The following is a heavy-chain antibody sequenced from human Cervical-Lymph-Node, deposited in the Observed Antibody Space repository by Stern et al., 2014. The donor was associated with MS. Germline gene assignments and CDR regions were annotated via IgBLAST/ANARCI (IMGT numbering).Heavy chain of an antibody. CDR3: ARVGDSSGYFDY. J-gene: IGHJ4*02. V-gene: IGHV4-59*01. Sequence: QVQLVEPGPGLVKPSETLSLTCTVSGGSISSYYWSWIRQPPGKGLEWIGYIYYSGSTNYNPSLKSRVTISVDTSKNQFSLKLSSVTAADTAVYYCARVGDSSGYFDYWGQGTLVTVSS. CDR2: IYYSGST. D-gene: IGHD3-22*01. CDR1: GGSISSYY.